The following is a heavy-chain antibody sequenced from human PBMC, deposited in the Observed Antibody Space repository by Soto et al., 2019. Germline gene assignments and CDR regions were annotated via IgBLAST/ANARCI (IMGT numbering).Heavy chain of an antibody. D-gene: IGHD2-21*02. CDR2: IIPIFGTA. Sequence: SVKFSCKASGGTFSSYAISWVRQAPGQGLEWMGGIIPIFGTANYAQKFQGRVTITADESTSTAYMELSSLRSEDTAVYYCARDIPLRTVVTPVHGMDVWGQGTTVTVSS. J-gene: IGHJ6*02. CDR1: GGTFSSYA. V-gene: IGHV1-69*13. CDR3: ARDIPLRTVVTPVHGMDV.